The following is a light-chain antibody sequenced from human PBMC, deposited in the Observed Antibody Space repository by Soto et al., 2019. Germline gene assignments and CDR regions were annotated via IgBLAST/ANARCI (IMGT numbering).Light chain of an antibody. J-gene: IGKJ2*01. CDR2: PAS. V-gene: IGKV1-9*01. CDR3: QQLRAYPHT. Sequence: DIQLTQSPPFLSESVGDRVTVTCRASQTINNYLAWFRKKEGKAPEFLIYPASTLQGGVPSRFSGHGFGINFTLTISSLQPEDFATYYCQQLRAYPHTFGQGTKLDIK. CDR1: QTINNY.